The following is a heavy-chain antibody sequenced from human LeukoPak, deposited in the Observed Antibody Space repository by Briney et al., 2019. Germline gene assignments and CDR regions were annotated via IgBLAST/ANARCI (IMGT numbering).Heavy chain of an antibody. CDR1: GFTFSSYA. CDR3: AKDATYYGSGSPYFDY. CDR2: ISGSGGST. V-gene: IGHV3-23*01. Sequence: GGSLRLSCAASGFTFSSYAMSWVRQAPGKGLEWVSAISGSGGSTYYADSVKGRFTISRDNSKNTLYLQMNSLRAEDTAVYYCAKDATYYGSGSPYFDYWGQGTLVTVSS. D-gene: IGHD3-10*01. J-gene: IGHJ4*02.